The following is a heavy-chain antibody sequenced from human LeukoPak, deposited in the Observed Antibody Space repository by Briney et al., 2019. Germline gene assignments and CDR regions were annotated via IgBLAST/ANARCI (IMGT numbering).Heavy chain of an antibody. CDR2: ISSSGSTT. Sequence: GGSLRLSCAASGFTFSSYEMNWVRQAPGKGLEWVSYISSSGSTTHYADSVEGRFTISRDNAKKSQYLQMNSLRAEDTAVYYCARDNYDSSGYYFDWGQGTLVTVSS. J-gene: IGHJ4*02. D-gene: IGHD3-22*01. V-gene: IGHV3-48*03. CDR3: ARDNYDSSGYYFD. CDR1: GFTFSSYE.